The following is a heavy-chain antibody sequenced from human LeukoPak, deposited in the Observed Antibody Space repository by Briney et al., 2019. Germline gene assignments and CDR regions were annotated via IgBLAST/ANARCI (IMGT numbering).Heavy chain of an antibody. CDR1: GGSISSGDYY. CDR2: IYYSGST. CDR3: ARAIWAWFDP. Sequence: SQTLSLTCTVSGGSISSGDYYWSWIRQPPGTGLEWIGHIYYSGSTYYNPSLKSRVTISVDTSKNQFSLKLSSVTAADTAVYYCARAIWAWFDPWGQGTLVTVSS. D-gene: IGHD3-16*01. V-gene: IGHV4-30-4*01. J-gene: IGHJ5*02.